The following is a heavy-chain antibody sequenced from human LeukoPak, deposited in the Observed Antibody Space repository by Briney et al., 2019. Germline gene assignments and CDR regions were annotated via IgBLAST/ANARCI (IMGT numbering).Heavy chain of an antibody. J-gene: IGHJ4*02. V-gene: IGHV4-34*01. CDR1: GGSFSGYY. CDR3: ARRGRSSLIAAAGTGSFDY. Sequence: SETLSLTCAVYGGSFSGYYWSWIRQPPGKGLEWIGEINHSGSTNYNPSLKSRGTISVDTSKNQFSLKLSSVTAADTAVYYCARRGRSSLIAAAGTGSFDYWGQGTLVTVSS. D-gene: IGHD6-13*01. CDR2: INHSGST.